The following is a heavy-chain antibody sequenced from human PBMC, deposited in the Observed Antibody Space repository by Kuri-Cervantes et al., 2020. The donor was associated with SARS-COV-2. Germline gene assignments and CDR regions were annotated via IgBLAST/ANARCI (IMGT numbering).Heavy chain of an antibody. CDR1: GFTFSSYA. D-gene: IGHD6-19*01. J-gene: IGHJ4*02. Sequence: GESLKISCAASGFTFSSYAMHWVRQAPGKGLEWVAVISYDGSNKYYADSVKGRFTISRDNSKNTLYLQMNSLRSDDAAVYYCARDHPIAVAGTGGDYWGQGTLVTVSS. CDR3: ARDHPIAVAGTGGDY. V-gene: IGHV3-30-3*01. CDR2: ISYDGSNK.